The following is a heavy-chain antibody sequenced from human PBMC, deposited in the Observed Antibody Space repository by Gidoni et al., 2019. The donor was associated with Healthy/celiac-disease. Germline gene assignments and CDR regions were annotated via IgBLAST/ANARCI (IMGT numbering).Heavy chain of an antibody. CDR3: ARVSSGTIGLPDY. CDR2: ISSSGSTI. D-gene: IGHD6-19*01. J-gene: IGHJ4*02. CDR1: GFTFSSYE. Sequence: EVQLVESGGGLVQPGGSLRLSCAASGFTFSSYEMNWVRQAPGKGLEWVSYISSSGSTIYYADSVKGRFTISRDNAKNSLYLQMNSLRAEDTAVYYCARVSSGTIGLPDYWGQGTLVTVSS. V-gene: IGHV3-48*03.